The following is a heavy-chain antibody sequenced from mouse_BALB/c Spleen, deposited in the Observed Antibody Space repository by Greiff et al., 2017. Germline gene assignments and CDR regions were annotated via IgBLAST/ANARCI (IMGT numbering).Heavy chain of an antibody. V-gene: IGHV2-2*02. D-gene: IGHD2-4*01. CDR1: GFSLTSYG. CDR3: ATIYYDYRFAY. J-gene: IGHJ3*01. Sequence: VQLQQSGPGLVQPSQSLSITCTVSGFSLTSYGVHWVRQSPGKGLEWLGVIWSGGSTDYNAAFISRLSISKDNSKSQVFFKMNSLQANDTAIYYCATIYYDYRFAYWGQGTLVTVSA. CDR2: IWSGGST.